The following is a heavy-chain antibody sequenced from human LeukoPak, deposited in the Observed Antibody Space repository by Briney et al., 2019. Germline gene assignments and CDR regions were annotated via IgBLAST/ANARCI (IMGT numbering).Heavy chain of an antibody. CDR3: AGWAYVGEAAPFDY. Sequence: EASVKVSCKASGYTFTGYYMHWVRQAPGQELEWMGWINPNSGVTNYAQKFQGRVTMTRDTSITTAYMELSSLRSDDTAVCYCAGWAYVGEAAPFDYWGQRTLVTVSS. CDR2: INPNSGVT. D-gene: IGHD1-26*01. J-gene: IGHJ4*02. V-gene: IGHV1-2*02. CDR1: GYTFTGYY.